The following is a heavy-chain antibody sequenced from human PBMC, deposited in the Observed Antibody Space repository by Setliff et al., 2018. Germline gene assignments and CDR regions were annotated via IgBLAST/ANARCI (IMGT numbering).Heavy chain of an antibody. D-gene: IGHD3-3*01. CDR2: ITTYNDNT. CDR1: GYSFTSYG. V-gene: IGHV1-18*01. Sequence: ASVKVSCKTSGYSFTSYGISWVRQAPGQGLEWMGHITTYNDNTKYAQKFQGRITVTTDLSTSTAYLDLRSLRSDDTAVYHCARDLRTYYDFWSGYYSRRDGWFDPWGQGTLVTVSS. J-gene: IGHJ5*02. CDR3: ARDLRTYYDFWSGYYSRRDGWFDP.